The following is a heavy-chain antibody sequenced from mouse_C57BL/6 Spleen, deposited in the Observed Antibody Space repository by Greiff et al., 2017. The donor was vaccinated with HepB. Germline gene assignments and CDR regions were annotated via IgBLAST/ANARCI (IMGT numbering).Heavy chain of an antibody. CDR1: GFTFTDYY. V-gene: IGHV7-3*01. CDR3: ARSYYYGSSPDFDY. J-gene: IGHJ2*01. D-gene: IGHD1-1*01. CDR2: IRNKANGYTT. Sequence: EVQGVESGGGLVQPGGSLSLSCAASGFTFTDYYMSWVRQPPGKALEWLGFIRNKANGYTTEYSASVKGRFTISRDNSQNILYLQMHALRAEDSATYYCARSYYYGSSPDFDYWGQGTTLTVSS.